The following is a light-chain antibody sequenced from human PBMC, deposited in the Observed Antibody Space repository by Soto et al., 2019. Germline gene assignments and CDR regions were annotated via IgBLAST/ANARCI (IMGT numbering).Light chain of an antibody. CDR1: QNVRTF. Sequence: EVVLTQSPATLSLSPGERATLSCRASQNVRTFLDRYQQKPGQAPRLLIYVASNRATGIPARFSGSGSGTDFTLAISSLEPEDFAVYYCQQHSHWPPWTFGQGTRVEIQ. CDR3: QQHSHWPPWT. J-gene: IGKJ1*01. CDR2: VAS. V-gene: IGKV3-11*01.